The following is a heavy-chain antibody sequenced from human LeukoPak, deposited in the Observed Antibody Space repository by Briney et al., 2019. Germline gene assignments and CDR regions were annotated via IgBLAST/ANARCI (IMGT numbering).Heavy chain of an antibody. Sequence: PSETLSLTCTVSGGSISSTSYYWGWIRQPPGEGLEWIGSIYHSGSTYYNPSLKSRVTISVDRSKNQFSLKLSSVTAADTAVYYCARDIKARGSYPAGAFDIWGQGTMVTVSS. CDR3: ARDIKARGSYPAGAFDI. J-gene: IGHJ3*02. V-gene: IGHV4-39*07. CDR2: IYHSGST. CDR1: GGSISSTSYY. D-gene: IGHD2-15*01.